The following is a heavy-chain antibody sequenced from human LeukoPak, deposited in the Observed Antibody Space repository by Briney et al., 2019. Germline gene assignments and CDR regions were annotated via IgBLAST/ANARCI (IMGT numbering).Heavy chain of an antibody. Sequence: ASVKVSCKASGYTFTSYGISWVRQAPGQGLEWMGWISAYNGNTNHAQKLQGRVTMTTDTSTSTAYLELRSLRSDDTAVYYCARLERMGGYYPCVWWGQGTLVTVSS. CDR2: ISAYNGNT. J-gene: IGHJ4*02. CDR3: ARLERMGGYYPCVW. CDR1: GYTFTSYG. D-gene: IGHD3-3*01. V-gene: IGHV1-18*01.